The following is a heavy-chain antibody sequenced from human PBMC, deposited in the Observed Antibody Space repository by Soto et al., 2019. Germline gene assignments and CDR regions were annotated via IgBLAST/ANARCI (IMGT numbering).Heavy chain of an antibody. Sequence: GGSLSLSCAASVFTFSSYGMRWVRQAPGKGLEGVAAIWCDGNNKYYADSVQGRFTISSDNSKNTRYLQMNSLRAEDTAVYYFARDRTGYLKDGYGMDVRGQGTTGTVSS. CDR3: ARDRTGYLKDGYGMDV. CDR1: VFTFSSYG. D-gene: IGHD3-9*01. J-gene: IGHJ6*02. CDR2: IWCDGNNK. V-gene: IGHV3-33*01.